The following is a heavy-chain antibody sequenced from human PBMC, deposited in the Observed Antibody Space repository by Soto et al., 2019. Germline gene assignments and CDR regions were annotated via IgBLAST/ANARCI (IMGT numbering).Heavy chain of an antibody. CDR3: ARAHYYGSGMVHYYYYGMDV. J-gene: IGHJ6*02. Sequence: PGGSLRLSCAASGFTFSSYDMHWVRQATGKGLEWVSAIGTAGDTYYPGSVKGRFTISRENAKNSLYLQMNSLRAGDTAVYYCARAHYYGSGMVHYYYYGMDVWGQGTTATVSS. V-gene: IGHV3-13*01. CDR2: IGTAGDT. D-gene: IGHD3-10*01. CDR1: GFTFSSYD.